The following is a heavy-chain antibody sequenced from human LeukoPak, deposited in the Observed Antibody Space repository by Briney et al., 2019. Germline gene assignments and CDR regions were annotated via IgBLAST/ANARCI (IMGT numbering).Heavy chain of an antibody. D-gene: IGHD1-1*01. V-gene: IGHV3-48*03. CDR1: GFTFSSYE. CDR2: ISSSGSTI. Sequence: QSGGSLRLSCAASGFTFSSYEMNWVRQAPGKGLEWVSYISSSGSTIYYTDSVKGRFTISRDNAKNSLYLQMNSLRAEGTGVYYCATSYGDATGPGRDYWGQGTLVTVSS. CDR3: ATSYGDATGPGRDY. J-gene: IGHJ4*02.